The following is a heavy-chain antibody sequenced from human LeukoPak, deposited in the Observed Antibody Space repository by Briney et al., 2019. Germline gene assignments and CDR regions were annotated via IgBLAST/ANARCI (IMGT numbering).Heavy chain of an antibody. J-gene: IGHJ3*02. CDR2: IYYSGST. CDR1: GGSITSSSYY. V-gene: IGHV4-39*01. CDR3: AGRGGIVVVPAIDI. D-gene: IGHD2-2*01. Sequence: SETLSLTCTVFGGSITSSSYYWGWIRQPPGKGLEWIGSIYYSGSTYYNPSLKSRVTISVDTSKNQFSLKLSSVTAADTAVYYCAGRGGIVVVPAIDIWGQGTMVTVSS.